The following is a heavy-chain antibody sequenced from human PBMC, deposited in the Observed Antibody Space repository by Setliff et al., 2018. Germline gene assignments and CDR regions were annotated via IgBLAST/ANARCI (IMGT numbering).Heavy chain of an antibody. D-gene: IGHD3-22*01. J-gene: IGHJ4*02. V-gene: IGHV5-51*01. CDR1: GYTFTNYW. CDR2: LKPGDSGI. Sequence: GESLKISCQGSGYTFTNYWIGWVRQMPGKGLEWMGILKPGDSGIRYSPSFQGQATLSADTSIATAYLHWTSLKASDTAMYYCVRHPYYDSSGYYSYFDYCGQGTLVTVS. CDR3: VRHPYYDSSGYYSYFDY.